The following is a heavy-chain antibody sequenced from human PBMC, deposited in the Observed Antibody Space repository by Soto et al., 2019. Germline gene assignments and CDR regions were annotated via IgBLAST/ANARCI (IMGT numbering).Heavy chain of an antibody. CDR2: ISGRGDST. CDR1: GFIFGHYA. J-gene: IGHJ6*02. V-gene: IGHV3-23*01. D-gene: IGHD1-1*01. Sequence: HPGGSLRLSCAGSGFIFGHYAMTWVRQAPGKGLEWISAISGRGDSTYYADAVKGRFTISRDNSKNTLFLQMDSLRFDDTAMYYCAKALDGIDDYFYAMGVWGQGTTVTVSS. CDR3: AKALDGIDDYFYAMGV.